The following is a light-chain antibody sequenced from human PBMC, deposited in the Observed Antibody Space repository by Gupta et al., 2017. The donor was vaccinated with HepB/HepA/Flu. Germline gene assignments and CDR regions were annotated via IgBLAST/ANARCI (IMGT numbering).Light chain of an antibody. J-gene: IGLJ2*01. CDR2: YDS. Sequence: SYVLTQPPSVSVAPGKTVRITCGGNNIGSKSVHWYQQKPGQAPVLVIYYDSDRPSGIPERFSGANSGNTATLTISRVEAGDEADYYCQGWDSSSDHPVVFGGGTKLTVL. CDR3: QGWDSSSDHPVV. V-gene: IGLV3-21*04. CDR1: NIGSKS.